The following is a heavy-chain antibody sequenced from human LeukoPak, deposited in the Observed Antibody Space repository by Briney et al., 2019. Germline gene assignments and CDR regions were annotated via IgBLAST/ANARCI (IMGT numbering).Heavy chain of an antibody. CDR3: AKGALVTTRSWFDP. J-gene: IGHJ5*02. V-gene: IGHV3-23*01. CDR1: GFTFKNYA. CDR2: ISGGGGST. D-gene: IGHD4-17*01. Sequence: GGSLRLSCTASGFTFKNYAMNWVRQAPGKGLEWVSVISGGGGSTYYGDSGKGRFTISRDNSNNTLYLQMNSLRAEDTAVYYCAKGALVTTRSWFDPWGQGTLVTVPS.